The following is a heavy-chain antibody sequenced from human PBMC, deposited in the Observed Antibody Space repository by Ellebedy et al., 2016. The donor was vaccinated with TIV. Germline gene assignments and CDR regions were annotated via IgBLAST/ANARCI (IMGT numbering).Heavy chain of an antibody. CDR3: ARPQVGDYDAFDI. CDR1: GFTFNPYN. Sequence: PGGSLRLSCAASGFTFNPYNINWIRRSPGKGLEWVSSIRGSRNYIFYADSLEGRFTVSSYNSNNTVYLQMNSLRAEDTAVYYCARPQVGDYDAFDIWGQGAPVTVSS. V-gene: IGHV3-21*06. D-gene: IGHD4-17*01. CDR2: IRGSRNYI. J-gene: IGHJ3*02.